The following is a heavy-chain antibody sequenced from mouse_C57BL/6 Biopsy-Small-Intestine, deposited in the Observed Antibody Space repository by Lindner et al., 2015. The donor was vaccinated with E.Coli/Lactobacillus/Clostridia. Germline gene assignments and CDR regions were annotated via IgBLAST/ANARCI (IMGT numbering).Heavy chain of an antibody. CDR3: ARNNRDY. D-gene: IGHD6-1*01. CDR2: IIPIVGKA. CDR1: GGTFSMYS. J-gene: IGHJ4*01. V-gene: IGHV1S26*01. Sequence: SVKVSCKASGGTFSMYSISWVRQAPGQGLEWMGRIIPIVGKAIYAQKFQGRVTITADKSTSTVYMELSGLSSEDTALYYCARNNRDYWGQGTLVTVSS.